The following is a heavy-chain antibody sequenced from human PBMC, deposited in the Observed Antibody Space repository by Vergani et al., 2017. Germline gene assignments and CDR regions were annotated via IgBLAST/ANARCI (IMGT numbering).Heavy chain of an antibody. CDR2: INPILGIA. V-gene: IGHV1-69*09. J-gene: IGHJ4*02. Sequence: QVQLVQSGAEVKKPGASVKVSCKASGYTFTGYYMHWVRQAPGQGLEWMGWINPILGIANYAQKFQGRVTITADKSTSTAYMELSSLRSEDTAVYYCARGIGGDLGYWGQGTLVTVSS. CDR1: GYTFTGYY. D-gene: IGHD3-10*01. CDR3: ARGIGGDLGY.